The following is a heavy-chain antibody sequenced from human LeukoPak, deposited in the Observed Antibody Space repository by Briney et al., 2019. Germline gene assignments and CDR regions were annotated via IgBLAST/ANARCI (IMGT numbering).Heavy chain of an antibody. J-gene: IGHJ4*02. CDR1: GFTFSSYA. D-gene: IGHD3-22*01. V-gene: IGHV3-30-3*01. CDR2: ISYDGSNK. CDR3: ARDGSPNYYDSSGYYY. Sequence: GRPLRLSCAASGFTFSSYAMHWVRQAPGKGLEWVAVISYDGSNKYYADSVKGRFTISRDNSKNTLYLQMNSLRAEDTAVYYCARDGSPNYYDSSGYYYWGQGTLVTVSS.